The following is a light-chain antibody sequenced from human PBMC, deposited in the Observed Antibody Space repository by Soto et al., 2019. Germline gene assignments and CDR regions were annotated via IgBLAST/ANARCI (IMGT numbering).Light chain of an antibody. CDR3: CSYAGTNRPYI. V-gene: IGLV2-11*01. Sequence: QSALTQPRSVSGSPGQSVTISCTGTSSDVGGWNYVSWYQQYPGKAPKYLIYDAFKRPLGVPDRFSGSKSGNTASLTISGLQAEDEAEYYCCSYAGTNRPYIFGTGTKLTVL. J-gene: IGLJ1*01. CDR1: SSDVGGWNY. CDR2: DAF.